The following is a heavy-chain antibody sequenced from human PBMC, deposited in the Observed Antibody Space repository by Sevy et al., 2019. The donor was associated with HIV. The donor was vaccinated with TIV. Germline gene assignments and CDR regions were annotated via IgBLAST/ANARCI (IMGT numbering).Heavy chain of an antibody. CDR1: GGSITSYY. J-gene: IGHJ4*02. CDR3: AGGNAWGKGYS. D-gene: IGHD1-26*01. Sequence: SETLSLTCTVSGGSITSYYWGWIRQPPGKGLEWIAKIYYNGNTNYNPSLKSRVTVSLDTSKNQFSLRLSSVTAADAAIYYCAGGNAWGKGYSWGQGALVTVSS. V-gene: IGHV4-59*08. CDR2: IYYNGNT.